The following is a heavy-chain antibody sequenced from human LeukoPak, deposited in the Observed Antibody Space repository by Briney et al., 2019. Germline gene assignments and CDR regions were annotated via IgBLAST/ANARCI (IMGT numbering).Heavy chain of an antibody. J-gene: IGHJ4*02. D-gene: IGHD3-3*01. V-gene: IGHV4-4*02. CDR2: IYQSGST. CDR3: AKSGDYCLDY. Sequence: PSETLSLTCAVSGGSINNKKWWSWVRQPPGKGLEWIGEIYQSGSTNYNPSLKSRVTISVDKSKNQFSLKLTSVTAADTAICYCAKSGDYCLDYWGPGTLVTVSS. CDR1: GGSINNKKW.